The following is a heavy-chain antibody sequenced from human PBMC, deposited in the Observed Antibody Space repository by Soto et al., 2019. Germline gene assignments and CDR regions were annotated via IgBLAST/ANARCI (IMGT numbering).Heavy chain of an antibody. D-gene: IGHD2-15*01. CDR2: IYYSGST. V-gene: IGHV4-31*03. CDR1: GGSINYNSYY. CDR3: ARGGGWNPPPAYCSGGSCPEGSNWFDP. J-gene: IGHJ5*02. Sequence: PSETLSLTCSVSGGSINYNSYYWSWIRQHPGKGLEWIGDIYYSGSTYYNPSLKSRVTISVDTSKNQFSLKLSSVTAADTAVYYCARGGGWNPPPAYCSGGSCPEGSNWFDPWGQGTLVTVSS.